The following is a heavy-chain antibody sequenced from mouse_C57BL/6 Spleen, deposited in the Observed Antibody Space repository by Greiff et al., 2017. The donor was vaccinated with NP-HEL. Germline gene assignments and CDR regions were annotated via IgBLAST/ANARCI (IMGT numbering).Heavy chain of an antibody. CDR2: IDPSDSET. D-gene: IGHD1-1*01. Sequence: QVQLQQPGAELVRPGSSVKLSCKASGYTFTSYWLHWVKQRPIQGLEWIGNIDPSDSETHYNQKFKDKATLTVDKSSSTAYMQLSSLTSEDSAVYYCASYYGSSSPWYFDVWGTGTTVTVSS. J-gene: IGHJ1*03. CDR1: GYTFTSYW. V-gene: IGHV1-52*01. CDR3: ASYYGSSSPWYFDV.